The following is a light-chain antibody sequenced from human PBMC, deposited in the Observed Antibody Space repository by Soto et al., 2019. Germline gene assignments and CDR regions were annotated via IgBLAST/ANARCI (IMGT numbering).Light chain of an antibody. CDR3: KQYGTTPWT. CDR2: AAS. J-gene: IGKJ1*01. Sequence: EIVLTQSPGTLSLSPGERATLSCRARQSVSTTYLAWYQQKADQAPRLLIYAASSRATGIPDRFSGSGSGTDFTLNISRLEAEDFAVYYCKQYGTTPWTFGEGTKVDIK. CDR1: QSVSTTY. V-gene: IGKV3-20*01.